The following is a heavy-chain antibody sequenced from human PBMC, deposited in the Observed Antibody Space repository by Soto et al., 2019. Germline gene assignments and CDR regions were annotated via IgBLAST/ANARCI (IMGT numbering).Heavy chain of an antibody. CDR1: GGTFSTYT. V-gene: IGHV1-69*06. CDR3: ARGLECRGYCLDKPTWFAP. J-gene: IGHJ5*02. CDR2: IIPIFGTP. Sequence: SVKVSCKASGGTFSTYTFSWVRQAPGQGLEWMGRIIPIFGTPYYAQKFQGRVTITADKSTSTVYMELSSLRSDDTAVYFCARGLECRGYCLDKPTWFAPWGQGTLVTASS. D-gene: IGHD2-15*01.